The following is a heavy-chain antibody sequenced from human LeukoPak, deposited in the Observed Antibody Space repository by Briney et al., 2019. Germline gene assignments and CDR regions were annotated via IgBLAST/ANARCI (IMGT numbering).Heavy chain of an antibody. CDR3: ARQAGFIYSYARFVY. J-gene: IGHJ4*02. CDR2: IYYSGST. Sequence: SETLSLTCTVSGGSISSYYWSWIRQPPGKGLEWIGSIYYSGSTYYNPSLKSRVTISVDTSKNQFSLKLSSVTAADTAVYYCARQAGFIYSYARFVYWGQGTLVTVSS. CDR1: GGSISSYY. V-gene: IGHV4-59*04. D-gene: IGHD5-18*01.